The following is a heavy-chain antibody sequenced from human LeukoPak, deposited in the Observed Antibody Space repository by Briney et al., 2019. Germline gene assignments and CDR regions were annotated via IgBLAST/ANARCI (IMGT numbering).Heavy chain of an antibody. CDR1: GFTFSDYY. CDR3: ARLDTARGNYFDC. V-gene: IGHV3-11*03. D-gene: IGHD5-18*01. CDR2: ITSSSSYG. J-gene: IGHJ4*02. Sequence: PAGSLRLSCAASGFTFSDYYMAWIRQAPGKGLQWVSYITSSSSYGNYADSVKGRFTISRDNAKNSLYLQMNSLRAEDTAVYYCARLDTARGNYFDCWGQGTLVTVSS.